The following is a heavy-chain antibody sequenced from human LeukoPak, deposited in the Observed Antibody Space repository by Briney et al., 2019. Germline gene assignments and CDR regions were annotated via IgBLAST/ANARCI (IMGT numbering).Heavy chain of an antibody. V-gene: IGHV4-39*07. CDR2: IYYSGST. CDR1: GGYISSSSYY. CDR3: ARDTLIVVVPPGAFDI. D-gene: IGHD2-2*01. J-gene: IGHJ3*02. Sequence: SETLSLTCTVSGGYISSSSYYWGWIRQPPGKGLEWIGCIYYSGSTYYNPSLKNRVTISVDTSKNQFSLKLSSVTAADTAVYYCARDTLIVVVPPGAFDIWGQGTMVTVSS.